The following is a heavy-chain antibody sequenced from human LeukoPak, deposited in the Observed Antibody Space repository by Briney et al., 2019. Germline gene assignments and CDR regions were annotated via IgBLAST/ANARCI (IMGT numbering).Heavy chain of an antibody. CDR1: GFTFDDYT. D-gene: IGHD3-16*02. V-gene: IGHV3-43*01. Sequence: GGSLRLSCAASGFTFDDYTMHWVRQAPGKGLEWVSLISWDGGSTYYADSVKGRFTISRDNSKNSLYLQMNSLRTEDTALYYCAKDSGYRENRGFDYWGQGTLVTVSS. CDR3: AKDSGYRENRGFDY. CDR2: ISWDGGST. J-gene: IGHJ4*02.